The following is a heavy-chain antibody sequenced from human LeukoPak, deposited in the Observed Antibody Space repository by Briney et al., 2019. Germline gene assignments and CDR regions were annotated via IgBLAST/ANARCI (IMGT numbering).Heavy chain of an antibody. Sequence: GGSLRLSCAASGFSLSSSGMHWVRQAPGKGLEWVAVISYDGSNKYYADSVKGRFTISRDNSKNTLYLQMNSLRAEDTAVYYCAKDLRGSSWTTYYYYYYYGMDVWGQGTTVTVSS. CDR1: GFSLSSSG. CDR2: ISYDGSNK. V-gene: IGHV3-30*18. CDR3: AKDLRGSSWTTYYYYYYYGMDV. J-gene: IGHJ6*02. D-gene: IGHD6-13*01.